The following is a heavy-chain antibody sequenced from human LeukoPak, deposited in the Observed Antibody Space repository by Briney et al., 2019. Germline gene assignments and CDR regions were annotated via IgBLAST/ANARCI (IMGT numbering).Heavy chain of an antibody. CDR2: IWYDGSNK. CDR3: ARDGLPFVDTADLWY. D-gene: IGHD5-18*01. J-gene: IGHJ4*02. V-gene: IGHV3-33*01. CDR1: GFTFSSYG. Sequence: PGRSLRLSCAASGFTFSSYGMHWVRQAPGKGLEWVAVIWYDGSNKYYADSVKGRFTISRDNSKNTLYLQMNSLRAEDTAVYYCARDGLPFVDTADLWYWGQGTLVTVSS.